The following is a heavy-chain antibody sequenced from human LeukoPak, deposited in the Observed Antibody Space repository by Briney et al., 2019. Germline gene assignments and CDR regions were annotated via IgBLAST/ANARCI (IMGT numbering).Heavy chain of an antibody. V-gene: IGHV4-4*02. J-gene: IGHJ4*02. CDR1: GGSVTSTNW. CDR3: AREGGFFRPLDY. CDR2: VHLDGRT. Sequence: PSETLSLTCGVSGGSVTSTNWWTWVRQPPGKGLEWIGEVHLDGRTHYNPSLESRLTISVDLSENHISLKLTSVTAADTAVYYCAREGGFFRPLDYSGQGTLVTVSS. D-gene: IGHD3-3*01.